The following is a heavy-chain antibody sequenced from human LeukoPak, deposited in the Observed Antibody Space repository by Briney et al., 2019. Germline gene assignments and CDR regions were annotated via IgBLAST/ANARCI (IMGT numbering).Heavy chain of an antibody. Sequence: GGSLTLACAASGFTFSSYAMSWVRQAPGKGLEWVPAISGSGGSTYYADSVKGRFTISRDNSKNTLYLQMNSLRAEDTAVYHCAKDRSSPADWRQGTMVTVSS. CDR2: ISGSGGST. CDR3: AKDRSSPAD. J-gene: IGHJ4*02. D-gene: IGHD6-13*01. V-gene: IGHV3-23*01. CDR1: GFTFSSYA.